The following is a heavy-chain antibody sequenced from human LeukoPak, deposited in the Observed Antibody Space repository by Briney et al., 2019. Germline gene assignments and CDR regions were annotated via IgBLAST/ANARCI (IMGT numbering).Heavy chain of an antibody. V-gene: IGHV3-48*04. CDR3: AKDSDYYGSGSYYDY. Sequence: PGGSLRLSCAASGFTFSNYGMHWVRQAPGKGLEWVSYISSGSTTIDYADSVKGRFTISRDNAKNSLYLQMNSLRAEDTAVYYCAKDSDYYGSGSYYDYWGQGTLVTVSS. D-gene: IGHD3-10*01. CDR1: GFTFSNYG. CDR2: ISSGSTTI. J-gene: IGHJ4*02.